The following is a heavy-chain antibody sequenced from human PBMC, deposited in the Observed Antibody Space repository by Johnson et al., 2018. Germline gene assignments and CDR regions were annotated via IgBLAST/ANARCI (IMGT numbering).Heavy chain of an antibody. Sequence: VQLVESGGGVVQPGRSLRLSCAASGFTFSSYDMHCVRQAPGKGLEWVAFISYDGSNKYSTDSMKGRFTLSRDNSQNQLYQQMNSLRAEAYSSRWYVLDPWGQGTLVTVSS. CDR3: VLDP. D-gene: IGHD6-13*01. V-gene: IGHV3-30*03. CDR1: GFTFSSYD. CDR2: ISYDGSNK. J-gene: IGHJ5*02.